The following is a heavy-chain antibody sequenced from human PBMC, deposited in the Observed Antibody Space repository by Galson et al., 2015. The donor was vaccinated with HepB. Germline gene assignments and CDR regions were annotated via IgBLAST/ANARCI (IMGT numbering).Heavy chain of an antibody. J-gene: IGHJ6*02. CDR2: ITPIFGRA. D-gene: IGHD3-3*01. CDR1: GGTFRNYA. V-gene: IGHV1-69*13. Sequence: SVKVSCKASGGTFRNYAISWVRQAPGQGLEWMGGITPIFGRANYAQKFQGRVTITADESTSTAYMELSSLRSEDTAVYYCARDRAYYDFWAPPKSYGMDVWGQGTTVTVSS. CDR3: ARDRAYYDFWAPPKSYGMDV.